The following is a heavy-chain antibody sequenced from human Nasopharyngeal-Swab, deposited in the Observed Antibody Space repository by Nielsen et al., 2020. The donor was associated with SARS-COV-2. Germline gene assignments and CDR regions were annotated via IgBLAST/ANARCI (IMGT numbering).Heavy chain of an antibody. J-gene: IGHJ5*02. V-gene: IGHV1-3*01. D-gene: IGHD6-13*01. CDR2: IDAGNGNT. Sequence: WVRQAPGQRLEWMGWIDAGNGNTKYSQKFQGRVTITRDTSASTAYMELSSLRSEDTAVYYCARDLWSSSSWYALELTRGIDPRGQGTLVTVSS. CDR3: ARDLWSSSSWYALELTRGIDP.